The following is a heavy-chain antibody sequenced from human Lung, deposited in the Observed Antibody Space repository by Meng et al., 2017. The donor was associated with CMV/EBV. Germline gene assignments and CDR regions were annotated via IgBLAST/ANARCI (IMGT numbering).Heavy chain of an antibody. CDR1: GGSISSYY. CDR3: ARASYYDFWSGPGNWFDP. Sequence: SXTLSLXCTVSGGSISSYYWSWIRQPPGKGLEWIGYIYYSGSTNYNPSLKSRVTISVDTSKNQFSLKLSSVTAADTAVYYCARASYYDFWSGPGNWFDPWXPGNXVNGAS. CDR2: IYYSGST. D-gene: IGHD3-3*01. V-gene: IGHV4-59*01. J-gene: IGHJ5*02.